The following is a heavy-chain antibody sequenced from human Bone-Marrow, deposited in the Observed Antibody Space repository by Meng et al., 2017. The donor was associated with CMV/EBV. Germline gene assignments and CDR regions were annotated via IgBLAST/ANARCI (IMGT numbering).Heavy chain of an antibody. V-gene: IGHV2-5*01. CDR3: AHAYDDFWSGYYLGAFDI. CDR1: GFSLNTSGVS. CDR2: IDWKDDK. J-gene: IGHJ3*02. D-gene: IGHD3-3*01. Sequence: SGPTLVKPTQTLTLTCTFSGFSLNTSGVSVGWIRQPPGKALEWLALIDWKDDKRYSPSLQTRLTVTKDTSTNSVVLTMTNMDAVDTGTYFCAHAYDDFWSGYYLGAFDIWGQGTLVTVSS.